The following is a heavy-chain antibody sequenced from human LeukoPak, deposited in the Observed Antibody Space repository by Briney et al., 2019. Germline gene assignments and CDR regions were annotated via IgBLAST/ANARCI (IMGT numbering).Heavy chain of an antibody. Sequence: ASVKVSCKASGYSFTGYYVNWVRQAPGQGLEWMGWINPNSGDTKYAQKFQVRVTMTRDTSGNTASMELTSLTSDDTAVYYCMRGSATAKGVRGEVHGGQGTLVTVSS. V-gene: IGHV1-2*02. J-gene: IGHJ1*01. CDR2: INPNSGDT. D-gene: IGHD2-21*02. CDR1: GYSFTGYY. CDR3: MRGSATAKGVRGEVH.